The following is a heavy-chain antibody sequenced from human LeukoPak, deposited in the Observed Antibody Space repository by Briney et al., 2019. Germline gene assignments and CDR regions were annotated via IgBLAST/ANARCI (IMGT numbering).Heavy chain of an antibody. V-gene: IGHV4-59*08. CDR3: ARVGLGGISFFDP. Sequence: SETLSLTCTVSGGSISSYYWSWIRQPPGKGLEWIGYIYYSGSTNYNPSLKSRVTMSVDTSKNQFSLKLSSVAAADTAVYYCARVGLGGISFFDPWGQGTLVTVSS. CDR2: IYYSGST. D-gene: IGHD4-23*01. J-gene: IGHJ5*02. CDR1: GGSISSYY.